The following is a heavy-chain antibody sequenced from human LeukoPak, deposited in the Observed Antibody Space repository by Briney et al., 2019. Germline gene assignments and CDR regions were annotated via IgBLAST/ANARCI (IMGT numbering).Heavy chain of an antibody. D-gene: IGHD2-2*01. V-gene: IGHV1-2*02. J-gene: IGHJ5*02. CDR2: INPNSGGT. CDR1: GYTFTGYH. CDR3: ARVVVPVSINWFDP. Sequence: ASVKVSCKASGYTFTGYHMHWVRQAPGQGLEWMGWINPNSGGTNYAQKFQGRVTMTRDTSISTAYMELSRLRSDDTAVYYCARVVVPVSINWFDPWGQGTLVTVSS.